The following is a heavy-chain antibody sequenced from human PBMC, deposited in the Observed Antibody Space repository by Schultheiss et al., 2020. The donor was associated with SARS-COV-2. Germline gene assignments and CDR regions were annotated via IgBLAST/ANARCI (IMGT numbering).Heavy chain of an antibody. D-gene: IGHD2-15*01. Sequence: ASVKVSCKASGYTFTGYYMHWVRQAPGQGLEWMGRINPNSGGTNYAQKFQGRVTMTRDTSISTAYMELSRLRSDDTAVYYCARDRVQFQVVDAFDIWGQGTMVTVSS. V-gene: IGHV1-2*06. CDR2: INPNSGGT. CDR1: GYTFTGYY. J-gene: IGHJ3*02. CDR3: ARDRVQFQVVDAFDI.